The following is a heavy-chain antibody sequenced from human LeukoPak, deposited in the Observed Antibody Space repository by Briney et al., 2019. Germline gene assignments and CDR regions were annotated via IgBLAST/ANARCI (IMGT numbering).Heavy chain of an antibody. J-gene: IGHJ6*02. Sequence: SQTLSLTCTVSGGSLSSGDYYWSWIRQLPGKGLEWIVYIYYSGSTYYNPSLKSRVTISVDTSKNQFSLKLSSVTAADTAVYYCARLMTTGTYYYYYGMDVWGQGTTVTVSS. CDR1: GGSLSSGDYY. D-gene: IGHD4-11*01. V-gene: IGHV4-30-4*01. CDR3: ARLMTTGTYYYYYGMDV. CDR2: IYYSGST.